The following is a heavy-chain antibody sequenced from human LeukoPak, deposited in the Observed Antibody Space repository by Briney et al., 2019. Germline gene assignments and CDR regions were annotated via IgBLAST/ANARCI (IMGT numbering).Heavy chain of an antibody. Sequence: SVKVSCKASGGTFSSYAISWVRQAPGQGLEWMGGIIPIFGTANYAQKFQGRVTITADESTSTAYMELSSLRSEDTALYFCAKTDYDILTGYYFGWFDPWGQGTLVTVSS. V-gene: IGHV1-69*13. CDR3: AKTDYDILTGYYFGWFDP. J-gene: IGHJ5*02. D-gene: IGHD3-9*01. CDR1: GGTFSSYA. CDR2: IIPIFGTA.